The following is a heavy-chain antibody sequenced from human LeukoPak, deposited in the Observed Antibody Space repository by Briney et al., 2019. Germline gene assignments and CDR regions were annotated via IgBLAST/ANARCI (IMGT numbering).Heavy chain of an antibody. CDR1: GFTFSSYA. D-gene: IGHD3-22*01. CDR2: ISGIGGST. Sequence: GGSLRLSCAASGFTFSSYAMSWVRQAPGKGLEWGSAISGIGGSTYYADSVKGLFTIYRDNSKNTLYLQMNSLRGEDTAVYYCAKLGYDSSGPADYWGQAALLSVS. J-gene: IGHJ4*02. CDR3: AKLGYDSSGPADY. V-gene: IGHV3-23*01.